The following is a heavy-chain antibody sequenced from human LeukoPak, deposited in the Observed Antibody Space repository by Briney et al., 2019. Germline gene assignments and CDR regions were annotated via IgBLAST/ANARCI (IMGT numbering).Heavy chain of an antibody. CDR1: GFTFSSYE. V-gene: IGHV3-48*03. CDR3: ARDPRCSSMSCYRSSFYGMDV. Sequence: GGSLRLSCAASGFTFSSYEMNWVRQAPGKGLEWVSYISSSGSSIYYADSVKGRFTISRDNAKNSLYLQMNSLRAEDTAVYYCARDPRCSSMSCYRSSFYGMDVWGQGTTVTASS. CDR2: ISSSGSSI. J-gene: IGHJ6*02. D-gene: IGHD2-2*01.